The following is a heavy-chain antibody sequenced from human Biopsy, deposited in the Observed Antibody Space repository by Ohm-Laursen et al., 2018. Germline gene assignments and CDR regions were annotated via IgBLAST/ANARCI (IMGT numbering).Heavy chain of an antibody. Sequence: SVTLSFTCTVSGGSFTGHYWSWMRQPPGKGREGIGHISYTGYTSYNASLKSRVTISVDTSRNHFSLRLSSLTAADTAVYYCARGSNDFGGLYFPRWGQGTLLTVSS. CDR2: ISYTGYT. D-gene: IGHD4-23*01. V-gene: IGHV4-59*11. CDR3: ARGSNDFGGLYFPR. CDR1: GGSFTGHY. J-gene: IGHJ4*02.